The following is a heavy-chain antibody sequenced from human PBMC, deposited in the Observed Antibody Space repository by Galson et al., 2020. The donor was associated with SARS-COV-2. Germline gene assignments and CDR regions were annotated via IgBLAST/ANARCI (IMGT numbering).Heavy chain of an antibody. D-gene: IGHD2-15*01. CDR3: ARAPAFQDLLLFKAYVLSDLSGNWFDP. V-gene: IGHV4-34*01. CDR1: GGSFTDYY. Sequence: PSETLSLTCAVSGGSFTDYYWSWIRQPPGKGLEWIGGITHSGSTNYNPSLKSRATISVDTSKNQFSLRLNSVTAADTSVYYCARAPAFQDLLLFKAYVLSDLSGNWFDPWGQGTLVTVSS. CDR2: ITHSGST. J-gene: IGHJ5*02.